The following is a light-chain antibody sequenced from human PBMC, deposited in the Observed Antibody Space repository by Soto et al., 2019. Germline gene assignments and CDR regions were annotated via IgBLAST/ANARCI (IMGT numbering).Light chain of an antibody. CDR1: QGVSRK. V-gene: IGKV3-15*01. J-gene: IGKJ4*01. CDR3: QQYHTWPIT. Sequence: DIVMTQSPATLSVAPGERVTFSCRASQGVSRKLAWYQHKPGQAPRLLISGASTGATGIPARFSGSGSGTEFTLTISSLQSEDCAIYYCQQYHTWPITFGGGTKVGI. CDR2: GAS.